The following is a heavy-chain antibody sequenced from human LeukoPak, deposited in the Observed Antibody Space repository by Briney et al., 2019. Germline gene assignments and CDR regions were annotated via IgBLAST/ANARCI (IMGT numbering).Heavy chain of an antibody. CDR1: GFTFSSYA. V-gene: IGHV3-23*01. Sequence: GGSLRLSCAASGFTFSSYAMSWVRQAPGKGLEWVSAISGSGGSTYYADSVKGRFTISRDNSKNTLYLQMNSLRAEDTAVYYCAKASYSSRSPYYYYMDVWGKGTTVTVSS. CDR3: AKASYSSRSPYYYYMDV. D-gene: IGHD6-19*01. CDR2: ISGSGGST. J-gene: IGHJ6*03.